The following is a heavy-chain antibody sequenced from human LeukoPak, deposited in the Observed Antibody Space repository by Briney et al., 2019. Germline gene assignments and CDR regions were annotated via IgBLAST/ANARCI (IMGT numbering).Heavy chain of an antibody. J-gene: IGHJ4*02. CDR1: GFTFSSYG. CDR2: IKQDGSEK. V-gene: IGHV3-7*01. CDR3: ARDWADYVWGSYRPVYFDY. Sequence: PGRSLRLSCAASGFTFSSYGMHWVRQAPGKGLEWVANIKQDGSEKNYVDSVKGRFSISRDNAKNSLYLQMNSLRAEDTAVYYCARDWADYVWGSYRPVYFDYWGQGTLVTVSS. D-gene: IGHD3-16*02.